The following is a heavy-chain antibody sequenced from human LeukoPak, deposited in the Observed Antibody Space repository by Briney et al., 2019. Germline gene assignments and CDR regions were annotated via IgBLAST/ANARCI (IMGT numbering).Heavy chain of an antibody. CDR1: VYTFTSYY. J-gene: IGHJ3*02. D-gene: IGHD5-18*01. V-gene: IGHV1-46*01. CDR3: AREYSYGFRADAFDI. CDR2: INPSGGST. Sequence: ASVKVSCKASVYTFTSYYMHWVRQAPGHGLEWMGIINPSGGSTSYAQKFQGRVTMTRDMSTSTVYMELSSLRSEDTAVYYCAREYSYGFRADAFDIWGQGTMVTVSS.